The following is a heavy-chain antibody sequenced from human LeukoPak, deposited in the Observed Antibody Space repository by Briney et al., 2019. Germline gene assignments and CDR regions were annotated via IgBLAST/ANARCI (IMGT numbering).Heavy chain of an antibody. J-gene: IGHJ3*02. CDR2: INPNSGNT. CDR1: GYTFTDYY. D-gene: IGHD2-2*01. V-gene: IGHV1-2*02. Sequence: ASVKVSCKASGYTFTDYYIHWVRPAPGQGLEWMGRINPNSGNTNFAQKFQGRVTMTRDTAISTSYMELRSLRSDDTAVYYCARDCSSTSCYDNAFDIWGQGTMVTVSS. CDR3: ARDCSSTSCYDNAFDI.